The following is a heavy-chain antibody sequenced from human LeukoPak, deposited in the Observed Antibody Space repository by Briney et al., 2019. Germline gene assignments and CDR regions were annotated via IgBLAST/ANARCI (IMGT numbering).Heavy chain of an antibody. CDR3: ARGGEYSSSLPFDY. Sequence: TGGSLRLSCAASGFTFSDYYMSWIRQAPGKGLEWVPYISSSGSTIYYADSVKGRFTISRDNAKNSLYLQMNSLRAEDTAVYYCARGGEYSSSLPFDYWGQGTLVTVSS. CDR1: GFTFSDYY. V-gene: IGHV3-11*01. CDR2: ISSSGSTI. J-gene: IGHJ4*02. D-gene: IGHD6-6*01.